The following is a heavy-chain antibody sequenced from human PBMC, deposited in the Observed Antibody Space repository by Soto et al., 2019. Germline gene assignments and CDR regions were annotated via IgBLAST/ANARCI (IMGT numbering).Heavy chain of an antibody. J-gene: IGHJ3*02. CDR1: GFTFSSYA. Sequence: GGSLRLSCSASGFTFSSYAMHWVRQAPGKGLEYVSAISSNGGSTYYADSVKGRFTISRDNSKNTLYLQMSSLRAEDTAVYYCVKGKIATAGTDDAFDIWGRGTMVTVSS. CDR3: VKGKIATAGTDDAFDI. D-gene: IGHD6-13*01. V-gene: IGHV3-64D*09. CDR2: ISSNGGST.